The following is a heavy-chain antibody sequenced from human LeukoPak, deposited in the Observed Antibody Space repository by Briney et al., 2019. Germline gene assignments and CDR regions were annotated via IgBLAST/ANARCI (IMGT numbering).Heavy chain of an antibody. Sequence: GGSLRLSCAASGFTFSNYWMSWVRQAPGKGLEWVANIKQDGSEKYYVDSVEGRFTISRDNAKNSLYLQMNSLRAEDTAVYYCARARIAARGVYFAYWGQGTLVTVSS. CDR1: GFTFSNYW. CDR3: ARARIAARGVYFAY. J-gene: IGHJ4*02. V-gene: IGHV3-7*01. D-gene: IGHD6-6*01. CDR2: IKQDGSEK.